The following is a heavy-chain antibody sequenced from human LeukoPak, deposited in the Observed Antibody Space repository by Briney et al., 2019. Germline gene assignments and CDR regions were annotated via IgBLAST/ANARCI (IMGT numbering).Heavy chain of an antibody. CDR3: ARDLLTYGMDV. J-gene: IGHJ6*02. Sequence: APVTVSCKASGYTFTSYYMHWVRQAPGLGLEWIGIINPSGGSTSYAQKFQGRVTMTRDTSTSTVYMELSSLRSEDTAVYYCARDLLTYGMDVWGQGTTVTVSS. V-gene: IGHV1-46*01. CDR1: GYTFTSYY. D-gene: IGHD4/OR15-4a*01. CDR2: INPSGGST.